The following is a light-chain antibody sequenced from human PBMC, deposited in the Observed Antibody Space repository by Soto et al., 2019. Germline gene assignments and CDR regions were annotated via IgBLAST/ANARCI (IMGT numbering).Light chain of an antibody. V-gene: IGKV1-5*03. CDR3: QNYNSPYT. CDR1: QSISTW. Sequence: DIQMTQSPSTLSASVGDRVTITCRASQSISTWLAWYQQKPGKAPNLLIYRASTLESGVTSRFSGSGSGTEFTLTISSLQPDDVATYYCQNYNSPYTVGQGTKLEIK. J-gene: IGKJ2*01. CDR2: RAS.